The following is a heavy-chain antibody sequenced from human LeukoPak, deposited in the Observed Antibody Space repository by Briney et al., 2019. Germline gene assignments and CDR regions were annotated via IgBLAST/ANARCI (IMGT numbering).Heavy chain of an antibody. CDR3: ARDVVGGTHDY. D-gene: IGHD1-26*01. Sequence: SETLSLTCTVSGGSISSGYYWGWIRQPPGKGLEWIASIFHSGHTYCNPSLKSRVTISVDTSKNQISLKLSSVTAADTAVYYCARDVVGGTHDYWGQGTLVTVSS. CDR2: IFHSGHT. J-gene: IGHJ4*02. V-gene: IGHV4-38-2*02. CDR1: GGSISSGYY.